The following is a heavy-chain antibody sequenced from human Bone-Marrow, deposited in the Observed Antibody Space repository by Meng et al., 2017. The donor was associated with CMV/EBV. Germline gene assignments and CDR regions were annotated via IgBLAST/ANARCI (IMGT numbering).Heavy chain of an antibody. J-gene: IGHJ4*01. V-gene: IGHV3-23*03. CDR1: GFTFSSYA. D-gene: IGHD1-26*01. CDR3: AKGGSLGGFAY. Sequence: GESLTLSCAASGFTFSSYAMSWVRQAPGKGLEWVSVIYCGCSSTYYADSVKDRFTISRDNSKNTLYLQMNSLRSEDTAVYYCAKGGSLGGFAYWGHGPLVTVSS. CDR2: IYCGCSST.